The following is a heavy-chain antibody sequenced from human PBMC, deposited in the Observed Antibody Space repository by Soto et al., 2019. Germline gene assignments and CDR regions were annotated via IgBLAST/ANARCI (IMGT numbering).Heavy chain of an antibody. D-gene: IGHD4-17*01. CDR2: IIPILGIA. Sequence: ASVKVSCKASGGTFSSYTISWVRQAPGQGLEWMGRIIPILGIANYAQKFQGRVTITADKSTSTAYMELSSLRSEDTAVYYCARRNPSMDYGESWYFDLWGRGTLVTVSS. CDR3: ARRNPSMDYGESWYFDL. CDR1: GGTFSSYT. J-gene: IGHJ2*01. V-gene: IGHV1-69*02.